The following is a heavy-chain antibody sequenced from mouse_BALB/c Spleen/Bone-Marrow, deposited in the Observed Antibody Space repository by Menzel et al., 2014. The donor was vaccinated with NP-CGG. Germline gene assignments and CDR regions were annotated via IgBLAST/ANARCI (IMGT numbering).Heavy chain of an antibody. CDR2: IDPANGNT. V-gene: IGHV14-3*02. Sequence: VQLLQFGAELVKPVASVKLSCTASGFNIKDTDMHWVKQRPEQGLEWIGRIDPANGNTKYEPKFQGKVTITADNSYNTAYLPLSSLKTEDTAVYYGATWDYCSARFAYWGQGTLVTVSA. CDR3: ATWDYCSARFAY. J-gene: IGHJ3*01. D-gene: IGHD6-1*01. CDR1: GFNIKDTD.